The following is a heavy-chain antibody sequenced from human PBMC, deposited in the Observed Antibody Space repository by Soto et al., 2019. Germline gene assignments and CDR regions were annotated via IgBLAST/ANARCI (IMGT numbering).Heavy chain of an antibody. CDR3: AGSYGDYYYMDV. CDR1: GGSISSYY. CDR2: IYYSGST. D-gene: IGHD4-17*01. V-gene: IGHV4-59*01. Sequence: LSLTCTVSGGSISSYYWSWIRQPPGKGLEWIGYIYYSGSTNYNPSLKSRVTISVDTSKNQFSLKLSSVTAADTAVYYCAGSYGDYYYMDVWGKGTTVTVSS. J-gene: IGHJ6*03.